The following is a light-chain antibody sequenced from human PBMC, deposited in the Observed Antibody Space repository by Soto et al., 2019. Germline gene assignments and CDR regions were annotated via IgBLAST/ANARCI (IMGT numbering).Light chain of an antibody. CDR1: QSVSSY. J-gene: IGKJ2*01. Sequence: EFVLTQSPATLSLSPGERATLSCRASQSVSSYLAWYQQKPGQAPRLLIYDASNRATGIPARFSGSGSATDFTLTISSLEPEDFAVYYCQQRGNWPPTFGQGTKLEIK. CDR3: QQRGNWPPT. CDR2: DAS. V-gene: IGKV3-11*01.